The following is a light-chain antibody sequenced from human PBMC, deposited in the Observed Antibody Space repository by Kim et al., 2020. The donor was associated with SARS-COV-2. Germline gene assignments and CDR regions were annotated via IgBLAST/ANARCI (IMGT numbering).Light chain of an antibody. CDR1: NIGSKS. V-gene: IGLV3-21*04. CDR3: QVWDSSSDHPYWV. CDR2: YDS. J-gene: IGLJ3*02. Sequence: GKTARITCGGNNIGSKSVHGYQQKPGQAPVLVIYYDSDRPSGIPERFSGSNSGNTATLTISRVEAGDEADYYCQVWDSSSDHPYWVFGGGTKLTVL.